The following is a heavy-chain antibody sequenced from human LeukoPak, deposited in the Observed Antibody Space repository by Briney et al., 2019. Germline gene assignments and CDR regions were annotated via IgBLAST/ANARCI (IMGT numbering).Heavy chain of an antibody. V-gene: IGHV3-7*03. Sequence: PGGSLRLSCVVSGLTFSSHWMSWVRQAPGKGLEWVGNIKQDGSDTYHADSVKGRFTISRDNAKNSLYLQMNTLRVEDTAVYYCATQPYALFHHWGQGPLVTVSS. J-gene: IGHJ4*02. CDR2: IKQDGSDT. CDR1: GLTFSSHW. D-gene: IGHD2-2*01. CDR3: ATQPYALFHH.